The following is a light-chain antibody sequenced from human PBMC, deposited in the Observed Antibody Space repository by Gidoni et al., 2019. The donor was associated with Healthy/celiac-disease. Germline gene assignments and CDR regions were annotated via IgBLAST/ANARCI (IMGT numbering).Light chain of an antibody. Sequence: DIVMTQSPDSLAVSLGERATINCKSSQSVLYSSNNKNYLAWYQQKPGQPPKLRIYWAYTRESGVPDRFSGSGSGTDFTLTISSLQAEDVAVYYCQQYYSNPRVFGQGTKVEIK. J-gene: IGKJ1*01. CDR1: QSVLYSSNNKNY. V-gene: IGKV4-1*01. CDR3: QQYYSNPRV. CDR2: WAY.